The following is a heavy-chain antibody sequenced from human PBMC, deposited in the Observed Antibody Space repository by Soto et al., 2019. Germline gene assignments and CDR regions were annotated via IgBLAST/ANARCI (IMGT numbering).Heavy chain of an antibody. CDR1: GGSINNYY. J-gene: IGHJ6*02. CDR2: IHYSGTT. Sequence: QVHFQESGPGLVKPSETLSLTCTVSGGSINNYYCNWVRQPPGKGLEWIGSIHYSGTTHYNPSLESRVTISADRAKNQVSLKLTSVTAADTAVYYCAGDTYGMDVWGQGTTVTVSS. V-gene: IGHV4-59*01. CDR3: AGDTYGMDV.